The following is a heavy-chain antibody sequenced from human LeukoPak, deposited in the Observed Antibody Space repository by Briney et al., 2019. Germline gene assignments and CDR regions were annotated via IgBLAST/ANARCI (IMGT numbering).Heavy chain of an antibody. D-gene: IGHD1-26*01. J-gene: IGHJ4*02. CDR1: GFTFSSYG. CDR2: ISYDGSNK. CDR3: ARDSGSYCPDY. Sequence: PGGSLRLSCAASGFTFSSYGMHWVRQAPGKGLEWVAVISYDGSNKYYADSVKGRFTISRDNSKNTLYLQMNSLRAEDTAVYYCARDSGSYCPDYWGQGTLVTVSS. V-gene: IGHV3-30*03.